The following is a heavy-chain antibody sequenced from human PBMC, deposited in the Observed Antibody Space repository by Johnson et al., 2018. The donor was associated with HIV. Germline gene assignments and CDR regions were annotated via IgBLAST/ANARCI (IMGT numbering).Heavy chain of an antibody. J-gene: IGHJ3*01. CDR1: GFTFNDHY. CDR3: ATVWRNEGRHAVDV. D-gene: IGHD1-1*01. V-gene: IGHV3-11*04. Sequence: QEQLVESGGGLVKPGGSLRLSCAASGFTFNDHYMSWIRQAPGKGLEWVSYISSSGGTISNADSVKGRFTISRNNAKNSLYLQMNSLRAEDTAVYFCATVWRNEGRHAVDVWGQGTMVTVSS. CDR2: ISSSGGTI.